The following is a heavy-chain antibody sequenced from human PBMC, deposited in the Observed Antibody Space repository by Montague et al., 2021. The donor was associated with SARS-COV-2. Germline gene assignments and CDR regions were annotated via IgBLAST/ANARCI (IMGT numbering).Heavy chain of an antibody. J-gene: IGHJ4*02. CDR2: IYDSGST. D-gene: IGHD2-2*01. CDR3: ASHPLGYCSSTSCYVG. Sequence: SETLSLTCTVSGGSISSSSYYWGWIRQPPGKGLEWIGSIYDSGSTYSSPSLKIRVTISVDTSKNQFSLKLSSVTAADAAVYYCASHPLGYCSSTSCYVGWGQGTLVTVSS. V-gene: IGHV4-39*01. CDR1: GGSISSSSYY.